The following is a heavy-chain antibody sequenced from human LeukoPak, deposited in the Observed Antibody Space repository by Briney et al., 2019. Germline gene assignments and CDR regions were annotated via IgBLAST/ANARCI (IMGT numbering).Heavy chain of an antibody. CDR3: ARGEYYGSGSYYNVDY. D-gene: IGHD3-10*01. J-gene: IGHJ4*02. Sequence: GASVKVSCKASGYTFTSYDINWVRQATGQGLEWMGWMNPNSGSTGYAQKFQGRVTMTRNTSISTAYMELSSLRSEDTAVYYCARGEYYGSGSYYNVDYWGQGTLVTVSS. V-gene: IGHV1-8*01. CDR1: GYTFTSYD. CDR2: MNPNSGST.